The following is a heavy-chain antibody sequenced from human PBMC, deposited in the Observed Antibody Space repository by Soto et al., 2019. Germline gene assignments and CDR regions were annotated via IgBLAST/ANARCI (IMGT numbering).Heavy chain of an antibody. V-gene: IGHV3-33*01. CDR1: GFTFSSYG. Sequence: QVQLVESGGGVVQPGRSLRLSCAASGFTFSSYGMHWVRQAPGKGLEWVAVIWNDGSEKYHADSVKGRFTISRDNSKNTLYLQMNSLRAEDTAMYYCERDTQGRGYDIDYWGQGTLVTVSS. J-gene: IGHJ4*02. CDR2: IWNDGSEK. D-gene: IGHD5-12*01. CDR3: ERDTQGRGYDIDY.